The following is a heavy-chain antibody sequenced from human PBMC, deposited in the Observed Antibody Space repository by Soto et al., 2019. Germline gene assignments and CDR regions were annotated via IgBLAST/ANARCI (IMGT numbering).Heavy chain of an antibody. J-gene: IGHJ4*02. CDR1: GFTFDDYA. CDR2: ISWNSGSI. CDR3: AKGRRGEKWYTAMEYYFDY. D-gene: IGHD5-18*01. V-gene: IGHV3-9*01. Sequence: PGGSLRLSCAASGFTFDDYAMHWVRQAPGKGLEWVSGISWNSGSIGYADSVKGRFTISRDNAKNSLYLQMNSLRAEDTALYYCAKGRRGEKWYTAMEYYFDYWGQGTLVTVSS.